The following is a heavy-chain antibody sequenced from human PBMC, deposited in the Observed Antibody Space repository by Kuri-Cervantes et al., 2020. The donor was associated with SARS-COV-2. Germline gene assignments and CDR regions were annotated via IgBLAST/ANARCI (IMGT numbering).Heavy chain of an antibody. CDR1: GFTFSSYA. Sequence: GESLKISCAASGFTFSSYAMSWVRQAPGKGLEWASAISGSGGSTYYADSVKGRFAISRDNSKNTLYLQMNSLRAEDTAVYYCTRPSNGITIFGVVIPWGQGTLVTVSS. V-gene: IGHV3-23*01. J-gene: IGHJ5*02. CDR3: TRPSNGITIFGVVIP. D-gene: IGHD3-3*01. CDR2: ISGSGGST.